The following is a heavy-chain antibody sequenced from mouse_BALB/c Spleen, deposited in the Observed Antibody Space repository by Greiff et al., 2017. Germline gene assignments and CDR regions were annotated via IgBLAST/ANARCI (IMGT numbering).Heavy chain of an antibody. CDR3: TRDRKGENYYGSRPYYFDY. CDR1: GFTFSSYT. CDR2: ISSGGSYT. Sequence: EVQLQESGGGLVKPGGSLKLSCAASGFTFSSYTMSWVRQTPEKRLEWVATISSGGSYTYYPDSVKGRFTISRDNAKNTLYLQMSSLKSEDTAMYYCTRDRKGENYYGSRPYYFDYWGQGTTLTVSS. V-gene: IGHV5-6-4*01. D-gene: IGHD1-1*01. J-gene: IGHJ2*01.